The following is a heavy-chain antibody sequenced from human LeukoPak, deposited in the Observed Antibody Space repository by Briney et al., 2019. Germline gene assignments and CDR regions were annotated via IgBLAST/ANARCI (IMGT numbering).Heavy chain of an antibody. CDR3: ARVSLRRLVPAATNYYYYMDV. CDR1: GGSFSGYY. V-gene: IGHV4-34*01. Sequence: ASETLSLTCAVYGGSFSGYYWSWIRQPPGKGLEWIGEINHSGSTNYNPSLKSRVTISVDTSKNQFSLKLSSVTAADTAVYYCARVSLRRLVPAATNYYYYMDVWGKGTTVTVSS. D-gene: IGHD2-2*01. J-gene: IGHJ6*03. CDR2: INHSGST.